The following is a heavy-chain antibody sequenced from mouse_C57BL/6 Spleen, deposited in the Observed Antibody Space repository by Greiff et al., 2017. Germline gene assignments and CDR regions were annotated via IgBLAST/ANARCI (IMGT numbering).Heavy chain of an antibody. V-gene: IGHV7-3*01. CDR1: GFTFTDYY. CDR2: IRNKANGYTT. Sequence: EVKLVESGGGLVQPGGSLSLSCAASGFTFTDYYMSWVRQPPGKALEWLGFIRNKANGYTTEYSASVKGRFTISRDNSQSILYLQMNALRAEDSATYYCARYNWDGYFDYWGQGTTLTVSS. J-gene: IGHJ2*01. CDR3: ARYNWDGYFDY. D-gene: IGHD4-1*01.